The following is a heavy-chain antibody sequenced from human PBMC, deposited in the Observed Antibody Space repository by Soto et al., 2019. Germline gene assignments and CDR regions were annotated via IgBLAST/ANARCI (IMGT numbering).Heavy chain of an antibody. J-gene: IGHJ5*02. CDR2: IYYSGST. CDR3: AREGPILEWLLYSQNWFDP. V-gene: IGHV4-61*01. Sequence: SETLSLTCTVSGGSVSSGSYYWSWIRQPPGKGLEWIGYIYYSGSTNYNPSLKSRVTISVDTSKNQFSLKLSSVTAADTAVYYCAREGPILEWLLYSQNWFDPWGQGTLVTVSS. CDR1: GGSVSSGSYY. D-gene: IGHD3-3*01.